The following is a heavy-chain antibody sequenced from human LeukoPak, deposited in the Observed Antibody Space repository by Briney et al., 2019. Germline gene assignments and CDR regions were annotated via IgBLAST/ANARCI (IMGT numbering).Heavy chain of an antibody. J-gene: IGHJ4*02. CDR3: ARDRAHCGGTSCPSHNFDL. V-gene: IGHV4-39*02. CDR1: GGSISSSYYY. CDR2: IYYSGST. D-gene: IGHD2-2*01. Sequence: SETLSLTCTVSGGSISSSYYYWGWIRQPPGKGLEWIGSIYYSGSTYYNPSLKSRVTISVDTSKNQFSLKLRSVTAADTAVYYCARDRAHCGGTSCPSHNFDLWGQGALVTVSS.